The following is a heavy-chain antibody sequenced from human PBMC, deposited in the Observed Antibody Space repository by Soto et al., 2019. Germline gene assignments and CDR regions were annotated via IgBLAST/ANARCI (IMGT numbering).Heavy chain of an antibody. CDR1: GGTFSSYA. CDR3: ARVQFFSSSWSNYYYYGMDV. D-gene: IGHD6-13*01. Sequence: SVKVSCKASGGTFSSYAISWVRQAPGQGLEWMGGIIPIFGTANYAQKFQGRVTITADESTSTAYMELSSLRSEDTAVYYCARVQFFSSSWSNYYYYGMDVWGQGTTVTVSS. J-gene: IGHJ6*02. CDR2: IIPIFGTA. V-gene: IGHV1-69*13.